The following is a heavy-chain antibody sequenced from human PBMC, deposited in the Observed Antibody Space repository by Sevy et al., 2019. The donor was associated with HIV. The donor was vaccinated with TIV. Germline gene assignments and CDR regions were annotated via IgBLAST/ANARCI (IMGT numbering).Heavy chain of an antibody. CDR2: IWYDGSNK. CDR3: AREGTTGTINYYYGMDV. V-gene: IGHV3-33*01. J-gene: IGHJ6*02. D-gene: IGHD4-17*01. Sequence: GGYLRLSCAASGFTFSSYGMHWVRQAPGKGLEWVAVIWYDGSNKYYADSVKGRFTISRDNSKNTLYLQMNSLRAEDTAVYYCAREGTTGTINYYYGMDVWGQGTTVTVSS. CDR1: GFTFSSYG.